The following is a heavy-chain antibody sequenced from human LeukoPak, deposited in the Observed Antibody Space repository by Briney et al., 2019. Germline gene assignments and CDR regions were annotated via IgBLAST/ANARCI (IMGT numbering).Heavy chain of an antibody. CDR1: GGTFSSYA. J-gene: IGHJ3*02. D-gene: IGHD4-17*01. CDR3: ARGLGDYGVLGAFDI. CDR2: IIPIFGTA. V-gene: IGHV1-69*06. Sequence: SVKVSCKASGGTFSSYAISWVRQDPGQGLEWMGGIIPIFGTANYAQKFQGRVTITADKSTSTAYMELSSLRSEDTAVYYCARGLGDYGVLGAFDIWGQGTMVTVSS.